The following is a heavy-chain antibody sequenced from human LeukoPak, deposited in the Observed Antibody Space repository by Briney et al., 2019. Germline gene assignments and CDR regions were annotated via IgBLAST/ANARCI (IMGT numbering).Heavy chain of an antibody. V-gene: IGHV4-39*01. CDR2: IYYSGST. Sequence: PSETLSLTCTVSGGSISSSSYYWGWIRQPPGKGLEWIGSIYYSGSTYYNPSLKSRVTISVDTSKDQFSLKLSSVTAADTAVYYCARPGYSSGWYGDAFDIWGQGTMVTVSS. J-gene: IGHJ3*02. CDR3: ARPGYSSGWYGDAFDI. D-gene: IGHD6-19*01. CDR1: GGSISSSSYY.